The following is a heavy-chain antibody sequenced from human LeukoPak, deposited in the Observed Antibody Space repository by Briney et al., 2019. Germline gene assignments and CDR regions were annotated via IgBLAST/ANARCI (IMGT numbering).Heavy chain of an antibody. Sequence: SETQSLTCTVSGGSISSGGYYWSWIRQHPGKGLEWIGYIYYSGSTYYNPSLKSRVTISVDTSKNQFSLKLSSVTAADTAVYYCARGAVYKAARTAMGIDYWGQGTLVTVSS. D-gene: IGHD6-6*01. CDR1: GGSISSGGYY. J-gene: IGHJ4*02. V-gene: IGHV4-31*03. CDR2: IYYSGST. CDR3: ARGAVYKAARTAMGIDY.